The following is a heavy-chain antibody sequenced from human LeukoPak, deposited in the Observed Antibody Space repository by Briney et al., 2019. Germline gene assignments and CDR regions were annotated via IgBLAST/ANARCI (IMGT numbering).Heavy chain of an antibody. D-gene: IGHD6-13*01. CDR2: INHSGST. CDR3: ARDLAAATA. V-gene: IGHV4-34*01. Sequence: SETLSLTCTVSGGSISSYYWSWIRQPPGKGLEWIGEINHSGSTNYNPSLKSRVTISVDTSKNQFSLKLSSVTAADTAVYYCARDLAAATAWGQGTLVTVSS. J-gene: IGHJ4*02. CDR1: GGSISSYY.